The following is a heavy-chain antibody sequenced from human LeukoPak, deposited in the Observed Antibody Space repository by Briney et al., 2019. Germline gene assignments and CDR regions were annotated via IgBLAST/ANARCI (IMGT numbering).Heavy chain of an antibody. J-gene: IGHJ5*01. CDR3: ARDLITGTNWFDS. CDR1: GYTFTSYG. Sequence: ASVKVSCKASGYTFTSYGISWVRQAPGQGLEWMGWISAYNGNTNYAQKLQGRVTMTTDTSTSTAYMELRSVRSDDTAMYYCARDLITGTNWFDSWGQGTLVTVSS. D-gene: IGHD1-20*01. CDR2: ISAYNGNT. V-gene: IGHV1-18*01.